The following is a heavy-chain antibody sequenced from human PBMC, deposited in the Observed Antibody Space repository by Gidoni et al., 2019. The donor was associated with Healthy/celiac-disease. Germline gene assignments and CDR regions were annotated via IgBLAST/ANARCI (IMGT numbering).Heavy chain of an antibody. V-gene: IGHV3-48*04. Sequence: EVQLVESGGGLVQPGGSLRLSCAASGCTFSSYSMNWVRQAPGKGRELVSYLSSSSITIYYADSVKGRFTISRDNANNSLYLQMNSLRAEDTAVYYCAIGGYDLYYYYYYGMDVWGQGTTVTVSS. CDR3: AIGGYDLYYYYYYGMDV. CDR1: GCTFSSYS. CDR2: LSSSSITI. D-gene: IGHD5-12*01. J-gene: IGHJ6*02.